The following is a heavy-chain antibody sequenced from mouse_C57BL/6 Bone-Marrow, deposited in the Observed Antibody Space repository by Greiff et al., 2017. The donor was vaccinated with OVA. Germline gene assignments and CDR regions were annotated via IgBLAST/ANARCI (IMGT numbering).Heavy chain of an antibody. CDR1: FHPCPTSW. Sequence: QFQLHKPFSSLLQPAASFNLSFHSSFHPCPTSWMHWVKQRPGRGLEWIGRIDPNSGGTKYNDKFKSKATLTVDKPSSTAYMQLSSLTSEDSAVYYCARNCHFYWYFDVWGTGTTVTVSS. J-gene: IGHJ1*03. CDR2: IDPNSGGT. D-gene: IGHD6-1*01. CDR3: ARNCHFYWYFDV. V-gene: IGHV1-72*01.